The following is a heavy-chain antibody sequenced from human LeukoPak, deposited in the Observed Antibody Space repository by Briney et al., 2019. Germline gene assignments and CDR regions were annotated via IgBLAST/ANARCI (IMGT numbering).Heavy chain of an antibody. D-gene: IGHD3-22*01. V-gene: IGHV3-48*02. CDR3: ARDYYDCSGYYSGGC. J-gene: IGHJ4*02. Sequence: GGSLRLSCAASGFTFSTYSMNWVRQAPGKGLEWLSYISSSSSTIYYADSVRGRFTISRDNAKNSLYLQMNSLRDDDTAVYYCARDYYDCSGYYSGGCWGQGTLVTVAS. CDR2: ISSSSSTI. CDR1: GFTFSTYS.